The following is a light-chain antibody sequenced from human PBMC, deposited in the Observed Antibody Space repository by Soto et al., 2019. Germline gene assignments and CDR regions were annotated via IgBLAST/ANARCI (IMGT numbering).Light chain of an antibody. CDR1: QYVGTR. CDR3: HQRQSWPRT. J-gene: IGKJ1*01. CDR2: YTS. Sequence: IVLKNSPATLSSSPRETATLSCRASQYVGTRLAWYQHKPGQAPRLLIYYTSNRATGIPARFSGSGSGTDFTLTINSLAPEDFAIYYCHQRQSWPRTFGQGTKVDI. V-gene: IGKV3-11*01.